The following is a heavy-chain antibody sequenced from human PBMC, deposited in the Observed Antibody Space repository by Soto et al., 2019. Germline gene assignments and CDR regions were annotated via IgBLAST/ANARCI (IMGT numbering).Heavy chain of an antibody. D-gene: IGHD3-22*01. V-gene: IGHV1-18*01. CDR2: ISAYNGNT. CDR1: GYTFTSYG. CDR3: ARDSRSHEVVIRLGDAFDI. Sequence: ASVKVSCKASGYTFTSYGISWVRQAPGQGLEWMGWISAYNGNTNYAQKLQGRVTMTTDTSTSTAYMELRSLRSDDTAVYYCARDSRSHEVVIRLGDAFDIWGQGTMVTVSS. J-gene: IGHJ3*02.